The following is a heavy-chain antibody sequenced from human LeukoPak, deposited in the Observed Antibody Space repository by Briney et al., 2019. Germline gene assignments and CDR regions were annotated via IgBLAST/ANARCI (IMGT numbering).Heavy chain of an antibody. CDR3: ARSPGLADIDX. CDR1: GGSINSGGYS. CDR2: IYYSGST. V-gene: IGHV4-31*03. Sequence: SETLSLTCTVSGGSINSGGYSWSWIRQHPGKDLEWIGYIYYSGSTYYNPSLKSRVTMSVDTPKNLFSLKLTSVTAADTAMYYCARSPGLADIDXXXQGTLVIVSS. D-gene: IGHD2-21*01. J-gene: IGHJ4*02.